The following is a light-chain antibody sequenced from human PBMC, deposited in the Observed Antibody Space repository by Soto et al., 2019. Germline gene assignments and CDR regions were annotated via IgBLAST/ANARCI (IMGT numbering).Light chain of an antibody. CDR1: QSISSW. J-gene: IGKJ1*01. V-gene: IGKV1-5*03. CDR2: EAS. Sequence: DIQMTQSPSTLSASVGDRVTITCRASQSISSWLAWYQQKPGKAPKLLIYEASNLESGVPSRFSGSGSGTEFTLTISSLQPDDFATYYCQPSNNYPWTFGQGTKVDIK. CDR3: QPSNNYPWT.